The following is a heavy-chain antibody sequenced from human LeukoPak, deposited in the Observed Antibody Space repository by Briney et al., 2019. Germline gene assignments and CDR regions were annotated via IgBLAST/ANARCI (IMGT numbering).Heavy chain of an antibody. Sequence: PGGSLRLSCAASGFTFSNYWVHWVRQAPGKGLVWVSRINIDGSSTNYADSVKGRFTISRDNAKNTLYLQMNSLRAEDTAVYYCARDLDGYRAGNGAWGQGTLATVSS. CDR2: INIDGSST. J-gene: IGHJ5*02. CDR1: GFTFSNYW. D-gene: IGHD5-18*01. V-gene: IGHV3-74*01. CDR3: ARDLDGYRAGNGA.